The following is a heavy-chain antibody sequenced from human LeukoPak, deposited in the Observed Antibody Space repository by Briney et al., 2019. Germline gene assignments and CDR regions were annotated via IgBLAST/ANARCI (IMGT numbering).Heavy chain of an antibody. CDR1: GFIFSTSA. CDR3: AKDWAGNGGFDY. Sequence: GRSLRLSCAASGFIFSTSAMRWVRQAPGKGLEWVAVISYDGSKKYYAESVKGRFTISRDNSKNTLYLQVNSLRAEDTAVYYCAKDWAGNGGFDYWGQGTLVTVSS. D-gene: IGHD4-23*01. J-gene: IGHJ4*02. CDR2: ISYDGSKK. V-gene: IGHV3-30*18.